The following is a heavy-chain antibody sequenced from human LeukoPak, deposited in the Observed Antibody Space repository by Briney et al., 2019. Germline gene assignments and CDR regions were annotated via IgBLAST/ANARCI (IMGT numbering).Heavy chain of an antibody. Sequence: GGSLRLSCAASGLTFSSYGMHWVRQAPGKGLEWVAVIWYDGSNKYYADSVKGRFTISRDNSRNTLYLQMNSLRAEDTAVYYCARESIAATPYYFDYWGQGTLVTVSS. V-gene: IGHV3-33*01. CDR2: IWYDGSNK. CDR1: GLTFSSYG. D-gene: IGHD6-6*01. J-gene: IGHJ4*02. CDR3: ARESIAATPYYFDY.